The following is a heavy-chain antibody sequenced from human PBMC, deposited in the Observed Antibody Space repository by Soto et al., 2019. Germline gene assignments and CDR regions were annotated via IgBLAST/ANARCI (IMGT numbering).Heavy chain of an antibody. CDR1: GDTFTDYY. D-gene: IGHD2-21*02. Sequence: QVQLVQSGAEVKKPGASVKVSCKASGDTFTDYYIHWVRQAPGQGLEWMGTVNPSGGHTTYAQHLLGRVTMTGDTSTSTRYMELTSRTSEDTAVYYCARGGHVVVVTAALDYWGQGTLVTVSS. CDR2: VNPSGGHT. V-gene: IGHV1-46*04. CDR3: ARGGHVVVVTAALDY. J-gene: IGHJ4*02.